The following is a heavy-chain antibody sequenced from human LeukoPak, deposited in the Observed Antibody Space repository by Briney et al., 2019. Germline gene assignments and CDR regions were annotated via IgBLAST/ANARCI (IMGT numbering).Heavy chain of an antibody. Sequence: SETLSLTCTVSGGSISSGDYYWSWIRQPPGKGLEWIGCIYYSGSTYYNPSLKSRVTISVDTSKNQFSLKLSSVTAADTAVYYCARDRQALFDYWGQGTLVTVSS. V-gene: IGHV4-30-4*08. CDR2: IYYSGST. CDR3: ARDRQALFDY. J-gene: IGHJ4*02. CDR1: GGSISSGDYY.